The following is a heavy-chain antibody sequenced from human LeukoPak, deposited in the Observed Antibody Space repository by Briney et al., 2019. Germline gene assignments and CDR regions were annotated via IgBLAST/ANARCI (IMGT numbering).Heavy chain of an antibody. CDR1: GFTFITYA. D-gene: IGHD6-25*01. V-gene: IGHV3-23*01. CDR2: ISGSGRNT. Sequence: GALRLSFAPSGFTFITYAMSWVGRAPGKGRGGVSAISGSGRNTYYADPVKGRFTISRDNSKNTLYLQMNSPRAEDTAVYYCAKGGRSGGGFDYWGQGTLVTVSS. J-gene: IGHJ4*02. CDR3: AKGGRSGGGFDY.